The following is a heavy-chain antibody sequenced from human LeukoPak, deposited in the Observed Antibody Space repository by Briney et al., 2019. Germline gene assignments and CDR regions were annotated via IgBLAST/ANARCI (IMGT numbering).Heavy chain of an antibody. V-gene: IGHV4-59*01. D-gene: IGHD6-6*01. Sequence: SETLSLTCSVSGGSINAYYWTWLRQPPGKGLEWIGHIYYSGRTNYNPSLTSRVTISVDTSKNQFSLKLSSVTAADTAVYYCASSMYSSSSPDYWGQGTLVTVSS. CDR1: GGSINAYY. CDR2: IYYSGRT. J-gene: IGHJ4*02. CDR3: ASSMYSSSSPDY.